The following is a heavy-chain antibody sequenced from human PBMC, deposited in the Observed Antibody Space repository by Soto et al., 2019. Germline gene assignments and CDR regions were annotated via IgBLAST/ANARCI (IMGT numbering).Heavy chain of an antibody. CDR1: GGSISSYY. CDR2: IYYSGST. CDR3: ARRWGRTFDY. Sequence: SETLSLTCTVSGGSISSYYWSWIRQPPGKGLEWIGYIYYSGSTNYNPSLKSRVTISVDTSKNQFSLKLSSVSAADTAVYYCARRWGRTFDYWGQGTLVTVSS. V-gene: IGHV4-59*08. J-gene: IGHJ4*02. D-gene: IGHD7-27*01.